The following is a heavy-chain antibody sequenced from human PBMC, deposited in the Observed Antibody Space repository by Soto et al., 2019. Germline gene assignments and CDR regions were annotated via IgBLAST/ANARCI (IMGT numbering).Heavy chain of an antibody. Sequence: GGSLRLSCAASGFTFSDYYMSWIRQAPGKGLEWVSYISSSSSYTNYADSVKGRFTISRDNAKNSLYLQMNSLRAEDTAVYYCARDQDFWSGYYIDYWGQGTLVTVSS. CDR1: GFTFSDYY. D-gene: IGHD3-3*01. J-gene: IGHJ4*02. V-gene: IGHV3-11*06. CDR3: ARDQDFWSGYYIDY. CDR2: ISSSSSYT.